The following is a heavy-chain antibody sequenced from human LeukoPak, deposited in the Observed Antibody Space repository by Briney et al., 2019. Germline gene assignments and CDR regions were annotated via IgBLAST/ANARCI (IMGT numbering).Heavy chain of an antibody. V-gene: IGHV4-4*02. CDR2: IFHSGST. CDR3: AKGDIPNWFDP. Sequence: SETLSLTCAVSGGSISSQNWWSWVRQPPGKGLKWIGEIFHSGSTHYNPSLKSRVTISVDKSKNQFSLNLSSVTAADTAVYYCAKGDIPNWFDPWGQGTLVTVSS. J-gene: IGHJ5*02. CDR1: GGSISSQNW. D-gene: IGHD2-2*02.